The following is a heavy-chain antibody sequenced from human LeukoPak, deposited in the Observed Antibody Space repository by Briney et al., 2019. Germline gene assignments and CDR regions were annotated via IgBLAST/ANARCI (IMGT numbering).Heavy chain of an antibody. CDR2: IYSGGST. CDR1: GFTVSSNY. CDR3: ARENYYDSSGSVDY. D-gene: IGHD3-22*01. J-gene: IGHJ4*02. Sequence: PGGSLRLSCAASGFTVSSNYMSWVRQAPGKGLEWVSVIYSGGSTYYADSVKGRFTISRDNSKNTLYLQMNSLRAEDTAVYYCARENYYDSSGSVDYWGQGTLVTVSS. V-gene: IGHV3-53*01.